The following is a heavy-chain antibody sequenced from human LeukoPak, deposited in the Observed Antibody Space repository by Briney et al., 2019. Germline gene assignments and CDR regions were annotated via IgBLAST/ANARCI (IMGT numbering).Heavy chain of an antibody. CDR3: AREGLQYTLYYFDY. CDR1: GGSISGYY. J-gene: IGHJ4*02. D-gene: IGHD4-11*01. CDR2: INHSGST. Sequence: SETLSLTCTVSGGSISGYYWSWIRQPPGKGLEWIGEINHSGSTNYNPSLKSRVTISVDTSKNQFSLKLSSVTAADTAVYYCAREGLQYTLYYFDYWGQGTLVTVSS. V-gene: IGHV4-34*01.